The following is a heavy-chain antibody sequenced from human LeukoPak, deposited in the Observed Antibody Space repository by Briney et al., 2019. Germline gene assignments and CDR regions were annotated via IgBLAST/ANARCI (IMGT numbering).Heavy chain of an antibody. J-gene: IGHJ4*02. Sequence: GESLKISCKGSGYSFTSYWINWVRQMPGKGLEWMGRIDPSDSYTNYSPSFQGHVTISADKSISTAYLQWSSLKASDTAMYYCSIVVVTAARYYFDYWGQGTLVTVSS. CDR1: GYSFTSYW. CDR3: SIVVVTAARYYFDY. CDR2: IDPSDSYT. D-gene: IGHD2-2*01. V-gene: IGHV5-10-1*01.